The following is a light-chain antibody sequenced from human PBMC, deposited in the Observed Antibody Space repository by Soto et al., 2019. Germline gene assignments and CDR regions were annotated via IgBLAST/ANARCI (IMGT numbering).Light chain of an antibody. CDR1: QSVSSSS. Sequence: EIVLTQSPDSLSLSPGERATLSCRASQSVSSSSVAWYQVKPGQAPRRLIYGASSRATGIPDRFSGRGFGTDFTLTISRLEPEDFAVYYCQHSGDFRWTFGQGTKVDIK. CDR2: GAS. J-gene: IGKJ1*01. CDR3: QHSGDFRWT. V-gene: IGKV3-20*01.